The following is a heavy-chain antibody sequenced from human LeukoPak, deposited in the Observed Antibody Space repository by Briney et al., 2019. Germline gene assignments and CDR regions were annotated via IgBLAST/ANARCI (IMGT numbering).Heavy chain of an antibody. D-gene: IGHD6-13*01. J-gene: IGHJ5*02. CDR3: ARDWWDLAAGPQNWFDP. Sequence: SETLSLTCTVSGGSISSGSYYWSWIRQPAGKGLEWIGRIYTSGSTNYNPSLKSRVTISVDTSKNQFSLKLSSVTAADTAVYYCARDWWDLAAGPQNWFDPWGQGTLVTVSS. V-gene: IGHV4-61*02. CDR1: GGSISSGSYY. CDR2: IYTSGST.